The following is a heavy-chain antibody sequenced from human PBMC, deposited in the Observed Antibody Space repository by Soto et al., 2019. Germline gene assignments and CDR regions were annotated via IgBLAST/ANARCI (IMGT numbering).Heavy chain of an antibody. V-gene: IGHV4-30-2*01. CDR3: VRARAYYYDSSGRNWFDP. CDR1: GGSISSGGYS. J-gene: IGHJ5*02. Sequence: SETLSLTCAVSGGSISSGGYSWSWIRQPPGKGLEWIGYIYHSGSTYYNPSLESRVTISVDRSKNQFSLKLSSVTAADTAVYYCVRARAYYYDSSGRNWFDPWGQGTLVTVSS. CDR2: IYHSGST. D-gene: IGHD3-22*01.